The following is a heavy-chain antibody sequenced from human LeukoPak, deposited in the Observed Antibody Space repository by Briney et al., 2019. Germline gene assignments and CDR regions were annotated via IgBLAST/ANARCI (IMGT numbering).Heavy chain of an antibody. CDR1: GYTLTDYH. D-gene: IGHD3-22*01. J-gene: IGHJ3*02. CDR3: AREYYDSSGRKHAFEN. Sequence: ASVKVSCKASGYTLTDYHLHWVRQAPGQGLEWMGYTNPNSGVTDYAQKFQGRVIMTRDTSITTAYMELSRLRSDDTAVYFCAREYYDSSGRKHAFENWGQGTMVTVSS. V-gene: IGHV1-2*02. CDR2: TNPNSGVT.